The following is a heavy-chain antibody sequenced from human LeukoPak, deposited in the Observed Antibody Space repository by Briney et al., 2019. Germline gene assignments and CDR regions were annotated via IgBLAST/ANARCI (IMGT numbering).Heavy chain of an antibody. D-gene: IGHD2-21*01. CDR1: GYTVASFY. V-gene: IGHV1-46*01. CDR3: ARDFRSAIGYFDY. J-gene: IGHJ4*02. Sequence: ASVKVSCKASGYTVASFYMHWVRQAPGQGLEWIGIINPSGGSTTYAQKFQGRVTMTRDTSTSTVYMELSSLRSEDTAVYYCARDFRSAIGYFDYWGQGTLVTASS. CDR2: INPSGGST.